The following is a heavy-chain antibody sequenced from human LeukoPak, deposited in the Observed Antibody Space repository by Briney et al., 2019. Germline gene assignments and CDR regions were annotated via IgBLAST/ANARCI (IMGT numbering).Heavy chain of an antibody. Sequence: SETLSLTCSVSGGSISSSSYYWGWIRQPPGKGQEWVGSIYYSGSTYYNASLRSRVTISVDTSKNQFSLKLSSVTAADTAVYYCARGRGRPSPFGYWGQGTLVTVSS. CDR1: GGSISSSSYY. J-gene: IGHJ4*02. D-gene: IGHD3-10*01. V-gene: IGHV4-39*07. CDR3: ARGRGRPSPFGY. CDR2: IYYSGST.